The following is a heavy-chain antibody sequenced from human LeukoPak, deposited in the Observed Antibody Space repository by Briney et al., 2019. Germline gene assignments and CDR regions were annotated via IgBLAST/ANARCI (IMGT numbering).Heavy chain of an antibody. CDR2: ISSSSVYI. CDR3: ARGWSSDFDF. J-gene: IGHJ4*02. V-gene: IGHV3-21*01. D-gene: IGHD3-10*01. CDR1: EFTLSSYS. Sequence: PGGSLRLSCAASEFTLSSYSMNWVRQAPGKGLEWVSTISSSSVYIYYADSVKGRFTISRDNAKNSLSLQMNRLRAEDTAVYYCARGWSSDFDFWGQGTLVTVSS.